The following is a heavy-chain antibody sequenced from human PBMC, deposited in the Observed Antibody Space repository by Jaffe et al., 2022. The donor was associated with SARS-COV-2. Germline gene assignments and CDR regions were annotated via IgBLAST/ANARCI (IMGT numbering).Heavy chain of an antibody. J-gene: IGHJ4*02. D-gene: IGHD5-18*01. V-gene: IGHV4-34*01. Sequence: QVQLQQWGAGLLKPSETLSLTCAVYGGSFSGYYWSWIRQPPGKGLEWIGEINHSGSTNYNPSLKSRVTISVDTSKNQFSLKLSSVTAADTAVYYCARGSRARRGYSYWGQGTLVTVSS. CDR3: ARGSRARRGYSY. CDR1: GGSFSGYY. CDR2: INHSGST.